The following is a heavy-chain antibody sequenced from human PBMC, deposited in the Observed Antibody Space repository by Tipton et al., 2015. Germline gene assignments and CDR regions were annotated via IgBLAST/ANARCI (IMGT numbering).Heavy chain of an antibody. V-gene: IGHV4-39*01. CDR3: ARARGRHGGLFDS. CDR2: ILHRGTT. CDR1: GASISSPNSF. Sequence: TLSLTCTVSGASISSPNSFWGWIRQSPGKGLKWIGSILHRGTTYYNPSLRSRVSLSIDTSKTQFSLKMSSVTASDTAVYYCARARGRHGGLFDSWGQGILVTVSS. J-gene: IGHJ4*02. D-gene: IGHD4-23*01.